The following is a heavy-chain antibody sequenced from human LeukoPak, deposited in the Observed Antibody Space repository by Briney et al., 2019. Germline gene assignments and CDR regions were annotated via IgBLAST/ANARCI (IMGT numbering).Heavy chain of an antibody. CDR3: AREDSGSYYNYYYFYMDV. V-gene: IGHV4-4*07. CDR1: GGSFSSYF. Sequence: SETLSLTCSISGGSFSSYFWSWVRQPAGKGLEWIGRIYPSGNTNYNPSLRSRVTLSVDTSKTQFSLRLSSVTAADTAVYYCAREDSGSYYNYYYFYMDVWGKGTTVTISS. J-gene: IGHJ6*03. D-gene: IGHD3-10*01. CDR2: IYPSGNT.